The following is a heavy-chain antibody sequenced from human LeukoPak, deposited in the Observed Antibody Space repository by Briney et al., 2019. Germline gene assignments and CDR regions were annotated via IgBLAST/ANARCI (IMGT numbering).Heavy chain of an antibody. V-gene: IGHV4-59*01. D-gene: IGHD4-17*01. CDR2: IYYSGST. CDR3: ARGAEVGDYFDY. Sequence: NTSETLSLTCTVSGGSISRYYWSWIRQPPGKGLEWIGYIYYSGSTNYNPSLKSRVTISVDTSKNQFSLKLSSVTAADTAMYYCARGAEVGDYFDYWGQGTLVTVSS. J-gene: IGHJ4*02. CDR1: GGSISRYY.